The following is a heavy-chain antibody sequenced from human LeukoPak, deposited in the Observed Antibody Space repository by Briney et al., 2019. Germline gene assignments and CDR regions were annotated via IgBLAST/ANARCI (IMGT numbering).Heavy chain of an antibody. V-gene: IGHV1-69*04. D-gene: IGHD5-12*01. CDR3: ARAPSQGSGYDLDY. Sequence: RASVKVSCKASGGTFSSYAISWVRQAPGQGLEWMGRIIPILGIANYAQKFQGRVTITADKSTSTAYMELSSLRSEDTAVYYCARAPSQGSGYDLDYWGQGTLVTVSS. CDR2: IIPILGIA. J-gene: IGHJ4*02. CDR1: GGTFSSYA.